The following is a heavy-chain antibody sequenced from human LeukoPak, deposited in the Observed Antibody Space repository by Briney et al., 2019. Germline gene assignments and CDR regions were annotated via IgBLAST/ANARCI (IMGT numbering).Heavy chain of an antibody. D-gene: IGHD2-2*01. V-gene: IGHV4-4*07. Sequence: PSETLSLTCTVSGGSISSHYWSWIRQPAGKGLEWIGRIYTSGSTNYNPSLKSRVTMSVDTSKNQFSLKLSSVTAADTAVYYCARMGYCSSTSCPKSSPYYYYYMDVWGKGTTVTVSS. CDR1: GGSISSHY. CDR2: IYTSGST. J-gene: IGHJ6*03. CDR3: ARMGYCSSTSCPKSSPYYYYYMDV.